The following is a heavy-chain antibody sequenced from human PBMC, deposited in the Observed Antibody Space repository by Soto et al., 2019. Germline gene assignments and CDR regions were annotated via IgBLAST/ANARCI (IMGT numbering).Heavy chain of an antibody. Sequence: GGSLRLSCAASGFIFKMYWMHWVRQSPGKGLEWVANINQDGSEKYSVDSAKGRFTISRDNAQNSLYLQMNSLRAEDTAVYYCARSSPLSRSYFDYWGQGALVTVSS. CDR2: INQDGSEK. CDR3: ARSSPLSRSYFDY. J-gene: IGHJ4*02. V-gene: IGHV3-7*03. CDR1: GFIFKMYW.